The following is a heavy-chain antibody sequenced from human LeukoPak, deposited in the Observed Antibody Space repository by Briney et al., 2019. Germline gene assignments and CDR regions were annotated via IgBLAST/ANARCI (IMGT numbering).Heavy chain of an antibody. J-gene: IGHJ4*02. CDR2: ISYDGSNK. V-gene: IGHV3-30*18. D-gene: IGHD3-9*01. Sequence: PGGSLRLSCAASGFTFSSYGMHWVRQAPGKGLEWVAVISYDGSNKYYADSVKGRFTIFRDNSKNTLYLQMNSLRAEDTAVYYCAKDQEIRYFDWTSSMDYWGQGTLVTVSS. CDR3: AKDQEIRYFDWTSSMDY. CDR1: GFTFSSYG.